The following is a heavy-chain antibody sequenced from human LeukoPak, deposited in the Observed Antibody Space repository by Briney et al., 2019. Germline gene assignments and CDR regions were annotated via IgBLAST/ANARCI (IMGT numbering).Heavy chain of an antibody. CDR2: IIPIFGTA. CDR3: AIPGISDY. V-gene: IGHV1-69*13. J-gene: IGHJ4*02. CDR1: GGTLSSYT. Sequence: ASVKVSCKASGGTLSSYTITWVRQAPGQGLEWMGRIIPIFGTADYAQTFQGRVTITADESTSTAYMELSSLRSEDTAVYYCAIPGISDYWGQGTLVTVSS.